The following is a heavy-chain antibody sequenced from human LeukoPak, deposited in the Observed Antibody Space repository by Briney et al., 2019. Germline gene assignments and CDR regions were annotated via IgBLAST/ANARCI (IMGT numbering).Heavy chain of an antibody. J-gene: IGHJ4*02. V-gene: IGHV1-2*02. D-gene: IGHD4-23*01. CDR3: ARDAPIFTVVTPNFCDY. CDR2: INPNSGGT. CDR1: GYTFTGYY. Sequence: ASVKVSCKASGYTFTGYYMHWVRQAPGQGLEWMGWINPNSGGTNYAQKFQGRVTMTRDTSISTAYMELSRLRSDDTAVYYCARDAPIFTVVTPNFCDYWGQGTLVTVSS.